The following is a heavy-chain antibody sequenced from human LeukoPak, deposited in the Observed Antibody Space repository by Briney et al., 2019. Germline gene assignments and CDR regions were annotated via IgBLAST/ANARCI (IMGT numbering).Heavy chain of an antibody. V-gene: IGHV3-48*03. Sequence: PGGSLRLSCAASGFTFSSYEMNWVRQAPGKGLEWVSYISSSGSTIYHADSVKGRFTISRDNAKNSLYLQMNSLRAEDTAVYYCARESGRRGYSYGTFDYWGQGTLVTVSS. CDR3: ARESGRRGYSYGTFDY. J-gene: IGHJ4*02. CDR2: ISSSGSTI. CDR1: GFTFSSYE. D-gene: IGHD5-18*01.